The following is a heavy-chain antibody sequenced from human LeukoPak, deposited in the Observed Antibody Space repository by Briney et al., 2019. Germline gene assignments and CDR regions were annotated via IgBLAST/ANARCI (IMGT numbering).Heavy chain of an antibody. D-gene: IGHD3-10*01. CDR1: GFTFSSYS. CDR2: ISSSSSYI. CDR3: AKVAKYYYGSETYYFFEH. J-gene: IGHJ4*02. V-gene: IGHV3-21*01. Sequence: GGSLRLSCAASGFTFSSYSMNWVRQAPGKGLEWVSSISSSSSYIYYADSVKGRFSISRDNAKNSLFLQMNSLRVEDTAVYYCAKVAKYYYGSETYYFFEHWGQGTPVTASS.